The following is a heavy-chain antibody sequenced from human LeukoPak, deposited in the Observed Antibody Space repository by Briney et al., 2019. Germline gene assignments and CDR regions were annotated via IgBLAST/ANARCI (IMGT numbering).Heavy chain of an antibody. V-gene: IGHV4-59*01. J-gene: IGHJ5*02. D-gene: IGHD6-13*01. Sequence: SETLSLTCSVSGGSINNYFWSWIRQPPGKGLEWIGYVYDTGITRYNPSLKSRATISVDTSKKHVSLKLSSVTAADTAVYYCARDGLSIEEAGRHPGNWFDPWGQGILVTVTS. CDR3: ARDGLSIEEAGRHPGNWFDP. CDR2: VYDTGIT. CDR1: GGSINNYF.